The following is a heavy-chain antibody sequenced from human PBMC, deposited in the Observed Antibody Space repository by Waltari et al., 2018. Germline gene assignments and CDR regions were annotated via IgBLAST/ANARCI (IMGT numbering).Heavy chain of an antibody. Sequence: QAQLVPSGAEVKKPGAAVKVPCKAPGYTFPSYDHNWGRQATGHGLEWMGGMNPNSGNTGYAQKFQGRVTITRNTSISTAYMELSSLRSEDTAVYYCARGAIAARYYYYYYYMDVWGKGTTVTVSS. CDR3: ARGAIAARYYYYYYYMDV. CDR2: MNPNSGNT. D-gene: IGHD6-6*01. J-gene: IGHJ6*03. CDR1: GYTFPSYD. V-gene: IGHV1-8*03.